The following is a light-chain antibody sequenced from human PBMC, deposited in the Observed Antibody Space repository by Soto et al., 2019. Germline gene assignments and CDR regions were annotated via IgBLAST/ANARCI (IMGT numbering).Light chain of an antibody. Sequence: QSALTQPASVPGSPGQSITISCTGTTSDIGADDFVSWYQHHPDKTPQLIIFEVTYRPTGISHRFSASKSGNTASLTISGLQAEDEAFYYCSSYRRTTFPHVVFGGGTKVTVL. V-gene: IGLV2-14*01. CDR2: EVT. CDR3: SSYRRTTFPHVV. CDR1: TSDIGADDF. J-gene: IGLJ2*01.